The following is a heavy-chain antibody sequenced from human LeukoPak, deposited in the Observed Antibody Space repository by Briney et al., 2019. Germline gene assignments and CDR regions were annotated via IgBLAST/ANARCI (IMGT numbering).Heavy chain of an antibody. CDR3: ARYHCSTSTCYYFDY. J-gene: IGHJ4*02. V-gene: IGHV4-59*08. CDR1: GVSISGYY. CDR2: IYYSGSS. Sequence: PSETLSLTCTVSGVSISGYYWSWIRQPPGKGLEWIGDIYYSGSSNYNPSLKSRVTISVDTSKNQFSLKLSSVTAADTAVYYCARYHCSTSTCYYFDYWGQGTLVTVSS. D-gene: IGHD2-15*01.